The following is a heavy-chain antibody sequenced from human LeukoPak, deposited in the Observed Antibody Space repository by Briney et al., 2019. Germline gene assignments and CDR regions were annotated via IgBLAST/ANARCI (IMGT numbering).Heavy chain of an antibody. J-gene: IGHJ4*02. CDR1: GFTFSTYT. CDR2: ISSRNNYV. CDR3: AISGLGHLYDSSTYYY. Sequence: GGSLRLSCAASGFTFSTYTMNWVRQAPGTGLEWVSSISSRNNYVYYADSVKGRFTISRDNAKKSLYLLMNSLGAEDSAVYYCAISGLGHLYDSSTYYYWGQGTLVTVSS. V-gene: IGHV3-21*01. D-gene: IGHD3-22*01.